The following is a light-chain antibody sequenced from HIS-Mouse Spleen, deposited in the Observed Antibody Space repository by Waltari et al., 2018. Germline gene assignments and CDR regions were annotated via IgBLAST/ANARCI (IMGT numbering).Light chain of an antibody. CDR2: SNN. J-gene: IGLJ1*01. V-gene: IGLV1-44*01. Sequence: QSVLTQPPSASGTPGQRVTIPCSGSSSNIGSNTVNWYQQLPGTAPKLLIYSNNPLPSGVPDRFSGSKSGTSASLAISGLQSEDEADYYCAAWDDSLNGYVFGTGTKVTVL. CDR3: AAWDDSLNGYV. CDR1: SSNIGSNT.